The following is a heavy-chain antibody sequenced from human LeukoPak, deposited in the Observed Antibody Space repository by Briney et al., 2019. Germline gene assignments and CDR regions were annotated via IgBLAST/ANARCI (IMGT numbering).Heavy chain of an antibody. D-gene: IGHD6-13*01. Sequence: GGSLRLSCAASGFTFSSYAMHWVRQAPGKGLEWVAVISYDGSNKYYADSVKGRFTISRDNSKNTLYLQMNSLRAEDTAVYYCARGGIAAAGSLVGNWFDPWGQGTLVTVSS. J-gene: IGHJ5*02. V-gene: IGHV3-30*04. CDR2: ISYDGSNK. CDR3: ARGGIAAAGSLVGNWFDP. CDR1: GFTFSSYA.